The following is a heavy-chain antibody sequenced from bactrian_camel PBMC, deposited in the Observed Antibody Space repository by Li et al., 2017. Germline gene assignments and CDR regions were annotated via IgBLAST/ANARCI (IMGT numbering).Heavy chain of an antibody. Sequence: DVQLVESGGGSVQGGGSLRLSCVASGFTGRQDRQYCMGWFRQAPGEEREGVAGIDGDRTISYADSVKGRFTISRDNAKNTLYLQMNSLNTEDTAIYYCTRDVAGNYYGLDYWGKGTQVTVS. J-gene: IGHJ7*01. CDR2: IDGDRTI. CDR1: GFTGRQDRQYC. D-gene: IGHD6*01. V-gene: IGHV3S42*01.